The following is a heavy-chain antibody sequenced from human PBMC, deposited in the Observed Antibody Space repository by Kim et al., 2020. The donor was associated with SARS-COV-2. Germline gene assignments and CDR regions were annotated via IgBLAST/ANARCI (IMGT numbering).Heavy chain of an antibody. D-gene: IGHD3-22*01. Sequence: YYNPSLESRVTISVDTSKNQFSLNLGSVTAADTALYFCARVYYVGGYLDYWGQGTLVTVSS. J-gene: IGHJ4*02. CDR3: ARVYYVGGYLDY. V-gene: IGHV4-30-2*04.